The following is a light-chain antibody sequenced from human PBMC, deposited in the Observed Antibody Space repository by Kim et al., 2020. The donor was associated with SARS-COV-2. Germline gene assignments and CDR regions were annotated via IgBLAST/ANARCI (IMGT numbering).Light chain of an antibody. CDR2: NDN. CDR3: ATWDYSLNGWV. CDR1: RPNVGSHI. V-gene: IGLV1-44*01. J-gene: IGLJ3*02. Sequence: QSVLTQPPSAWGTPGQRVTISCSGSRPNVGSHIVNWFQQLPGTAPKLLLYNDNRQPSGVPDRFSGSRSGTSASLAISGLQSEDEADYYCATWDYSLNGWVFGGGTQLTVL.